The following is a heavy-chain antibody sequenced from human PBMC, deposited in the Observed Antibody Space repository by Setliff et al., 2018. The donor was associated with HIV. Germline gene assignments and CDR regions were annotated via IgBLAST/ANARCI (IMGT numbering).Heavy chain of an antibody. CDR1: GGSISSYY. CDR3: ARGLNSYGSGSYLPLGY. J-gene: IGHJ4*02. D-gene: IGHD3-10*01. CDR2: IYTSGST. V-gene: IGHV4-4*09. Sequence: PSETLSLTCTVSGGSISSYYWSWIRQPPGKGLEWIGYIYTSGSTNYNPSLKSRVTISLDTSKNQFSLKLSSVTAADTAVYYCARGLNSYGSGSYLPLGYWGQGTLVTVSS.